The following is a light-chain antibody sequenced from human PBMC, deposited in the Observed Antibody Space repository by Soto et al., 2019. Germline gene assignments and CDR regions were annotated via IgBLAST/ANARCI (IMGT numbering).Light chain of an antibody. CDR1: QDIKNE. CDR3: LQDHNYPRT. V-gene: IGKV1-6*01. J-gene: IGKJ1*01. Sequence: AIQMTQSPSSLSASVGDRVTITCRASQDIKNELGWYQQKPGKAPNVLIYAASTLLSGVPSRFSGAGSGTDFTLTISSLQPEDFATYYCLQDHNYPRTFGQGTRVE. CDR2: AAS.